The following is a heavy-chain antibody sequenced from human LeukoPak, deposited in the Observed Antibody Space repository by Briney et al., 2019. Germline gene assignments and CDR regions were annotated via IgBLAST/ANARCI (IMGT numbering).Heavy chain of an antibody. D-gene: IGHD3-22*01. J-gene: IGHJ6*02. CDR2: IVVGSGNT. CDR3: AADLVYYDSSGYRIGPRGYYYGMDV. V-gene: IGHV1-58*01. Sequence: SVKVSCKASGFTFTSSAVQWVRQARGQRLEWIGWIVVGSGNTNYAQKFQERVTITRDMSTSTAYMELGSLRSEDTAVYYCAADLVYYDSSGYRIGPRGYYYGMDVWGQGTTVTVSS. CDR1: GFTFTSSA.